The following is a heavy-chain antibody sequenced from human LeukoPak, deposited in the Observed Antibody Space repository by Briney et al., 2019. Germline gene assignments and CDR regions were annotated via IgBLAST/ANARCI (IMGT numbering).Heavy chain of an antibody. J-gene: IGHJ3*02. CDR3: ARYLRTPKYYDILTGYYPGGDAFDI. CDR1: GGSISSSSYY. V-gene: IGHV4-39*07. CDR2: IYYSGST. Sequence: SETLSLTCTVSGGSISSSSYYWGWIRQPPGKGLEGIGSIYYSGSTYYNPSLKSRVTISVDTSKNQFSLKLSSLTAADTAVYYCARYLRTPKYYDILTGYYPGGDAFDIWGQGTMVTVSS. D-gene: IGHD3-9*01.